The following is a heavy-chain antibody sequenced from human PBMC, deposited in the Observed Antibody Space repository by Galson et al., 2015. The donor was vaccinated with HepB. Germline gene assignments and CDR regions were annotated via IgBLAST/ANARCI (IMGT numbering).Heavy chain of an antibody. CDR2: ISASGDDT. CDR3: AAGYYYGDLGRD. J-gene: IGHJ4*02. V-gene: IGHV3-23*01. CDR1: GFAFSNYV. Sequence: SLRLSCAASGFAFSNYVMGWVRQAPGKGLEWVSTISASGDDTYYADPVKGRFTISRDNSKNTLNVQMNSLRADDTAVYYCAAGYYYGDLGRDWGQGTLVIVSS. D-gene: IGHD3-22*01.